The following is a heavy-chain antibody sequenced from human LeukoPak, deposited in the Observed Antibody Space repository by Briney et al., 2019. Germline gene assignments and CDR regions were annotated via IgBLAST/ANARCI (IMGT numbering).Heavy chain of an antibody. CDR2: SKNKARSYST. V-gene: IGHV3-72*01. Sequence: GGSLRLSCAVSGFTLSDFGMNWVRQAPGEGLEWVGRSKNKARSYSTEYAASVKGRFTISRDDSNNLLYLQMNSLKTEDTAVYYCHTVTTASAAFDIWGQGTMVTVSS. CDR1: GFTLSDFG. CDR3: HTVTTASAAFDI. J-gene: IGHJ3*02. D-gene: IGHD4-17*01.